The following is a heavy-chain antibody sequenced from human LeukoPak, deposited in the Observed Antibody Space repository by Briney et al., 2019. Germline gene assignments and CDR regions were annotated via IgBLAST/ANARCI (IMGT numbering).Heavy chain of an antibody. CDR1: GYTFTSYD. D-gene: IGHD6-13*01. V-gene: IGHV1-8*01. CDR3: AREGIAAAGNRLYYYYYGMDV. Sequence: GASVKVSCKASGYTFTSYDINWVRQATGQGLEWMGWMNPNSGNTGYAQKLQGRVTMTRNTSISTAYMELSSLRSEDTAVYYCAREGIAAAGNRLYYYYYGMDVWGQGTTVTVSS. CDR2: MNPNSGNT. J-gene: IGHJ6*02.